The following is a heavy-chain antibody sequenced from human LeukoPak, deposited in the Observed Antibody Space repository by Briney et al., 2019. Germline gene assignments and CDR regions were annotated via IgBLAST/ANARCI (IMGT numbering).Heavy chain of an antibody. J-gene: IGHJ2*01. V-gene: IGHV4-61*01. Sequence: SETLSLTCTVSVGSVSGGSHYWSWIRQPPGKGLEWLGYIYYNGSTNYTPSLKSRVTISVDTSKNQFSQKLSSVTAADTAVYYCARDRYYYDSGSYLYFDLWGRGTLVTVSS. CDR3: ARDRYYYDSGSYLYFDL. CDR2: IYYNGST. CDR1: VGSVSGGSHY. D-gene: IGHD3-22*01.